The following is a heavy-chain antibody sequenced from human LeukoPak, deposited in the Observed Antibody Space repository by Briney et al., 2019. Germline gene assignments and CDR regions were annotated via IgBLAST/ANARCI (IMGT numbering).Heavy chain of an antibody. J-gene: IGHJ6*03. V-gene: IGHV1-69*06. D-gene: IGHD2-15*01. CDR2: IIPIFGTA. CDR1: GGTFSSYA. Sequence: SVKVSCKASGGTFSSYAISWVRQAPGQGLEWMGGIIPIFGTANYAQKFQGRVTITADKSTSTAYMELSSLRSEDTAVYYCARVVVVAAAIDYYYYMDVWGKGTTVTVSS. CDR3: ARVVVVAAAIDYYYYMDV.